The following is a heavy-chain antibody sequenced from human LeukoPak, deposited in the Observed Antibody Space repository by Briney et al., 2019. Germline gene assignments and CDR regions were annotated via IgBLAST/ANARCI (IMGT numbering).Heavy chain of an antibody. CDR2: IIPIFGTA. CDR1: GGTFSSYA. J-gene: IGHJ5*02. V-gene: IGHV1-69*06. Sequence: RASVKVSCKASGGTFSSYAISWVRQAPGQGLEWMGGIIPIFGTANYAQKFQGRVTITADKSTSTAYMELSSLRSEDTAVYYCARDESHTPNWFDPWGQGTLVTVSS. CDR3: ARDESHTPNWFDP.